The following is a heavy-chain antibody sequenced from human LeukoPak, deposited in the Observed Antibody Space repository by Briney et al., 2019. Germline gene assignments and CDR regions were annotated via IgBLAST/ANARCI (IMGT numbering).Heavy chain of an antibody. CDR3: ARGSSWYQPDY. V-gene: IGHV4-34*01. Sequence: SETLSLTCAVYGGSLRGYYCSWIRQPAGKGLEGIGEINHSGSTNYNPSLKSRVTISVDTSKNQFSLKLSVVTAADTAVYYCARGSSWYQPDYWGQGNLVTVSS. CDR1: GGSLRGYY. D-gene: IGHD6-13*01. J-gene: IGHJ4*02. CDR2: INHSGST.